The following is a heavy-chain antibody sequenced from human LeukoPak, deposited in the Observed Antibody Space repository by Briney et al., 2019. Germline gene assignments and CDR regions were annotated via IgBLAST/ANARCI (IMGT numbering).Heavy chain of an antibody. Sequence: GGSLRLSCAASGFTFSSYAMSWVRQAPGKRLEWVSAISGSGGSTYYADSVKGRFTISRDNSKNTLYLQMNSLRAEDTAVYYCAKGPDYYDSSGYYWRDYYGMDVWGQGTTVTVSS. D-gene: IGHD3-22*01. CDR2: ISGSGGST. CDR3: AKGPDYYDSSGYYWRDYYGMDV. J-gene: IGHJ6*02. CDR1: GFTFSSYA. V-gene: IGHV3-23*01.